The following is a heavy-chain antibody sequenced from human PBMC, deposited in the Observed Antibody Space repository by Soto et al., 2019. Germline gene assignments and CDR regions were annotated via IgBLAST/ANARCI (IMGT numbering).Heavy chain of an antibody. V-gene: IGHV4-31*03. D-gene: IGHD3-9*01. J-gene: IGHJ4*02. Sequence: QVQLQESGPGLVKPSQTLSLTCSVSGGSIAIGGYYWSWIRRHPGKGLEWIGYIYYSGRTYYNPSLKSRLNISVDTSKNQFTLRLSSVTAADTAVYYCARVKDYYISIDYWGLGTLVTVSS. CDR3: ARVKDYYISIDY. CDR2: IYYSGRT. CDR1: GGSIAIGGYY.